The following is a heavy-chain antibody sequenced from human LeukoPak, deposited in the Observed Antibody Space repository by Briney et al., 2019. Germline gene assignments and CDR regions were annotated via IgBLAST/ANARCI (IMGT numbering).Heavy chain of an antibody. J-gene: IGHJ4*02. D-gene: IGHD3-22*01. V-gene: IGHV4-34*01. CDR2: INHSGST. CDR3: ARTLDSSGYLDY. CDR1: GGSISGYY. Sequence: SETLSLTCAVYGGSISGYYWSWIRQAPGKGLEWIGEINHSGSTYYNPSLKSRVTISVDTSKNQFSLKLSSVTAADTAVYYCARTLDSSGYLDYWGQGTLVTVSS.